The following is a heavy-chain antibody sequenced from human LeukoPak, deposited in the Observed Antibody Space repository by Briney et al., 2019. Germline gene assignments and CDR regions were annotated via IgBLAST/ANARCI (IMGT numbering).Heavy chain of an antibody. D-gene: IGHD3-10*01. Sequence: ASVKVSCKASGYTFTSYDINWVRQATGQGLEWMGWMNPNSGNTGYAQKFQGRVTMTRNTSISTAYMELSSLRSEDTAVYYCAGGQTLWFGELLYYYYYGMDVWGQGTTVTVSS. CDR1: GYTFTSYD. CDR3: AGGQTLWFGELLYYYYYGMDV. J-gene: IGHJ6*02. CDR2: MNPNSGNT. V-gene: IGHV1-8*01.